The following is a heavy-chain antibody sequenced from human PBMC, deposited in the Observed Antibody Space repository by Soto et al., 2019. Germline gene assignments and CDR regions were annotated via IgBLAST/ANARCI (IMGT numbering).Heavy chain of an antibody. CDR3: ARGPSTVTTESYYYYGMDV. J-gene: IGHJ6*02. CDR1: GFTFSSYD. D-gene: IGHD4-17*01. Sequence: GGSLRLSCAASGFTFSSYDMHWVRQATGKGLEWVSAIGTAGDTYYPGSVKGRFTISRENAKNSLYLQMNSLRAEDTAVYYCARGPSTVTTESYYYYGMDVWGQGTTVTVS. V-gene: IGHV3-13*01. CDR2: IGTAGDT.